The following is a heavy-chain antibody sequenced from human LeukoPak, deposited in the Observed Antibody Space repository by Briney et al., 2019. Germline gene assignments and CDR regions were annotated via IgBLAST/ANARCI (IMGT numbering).Heavy chain of an antibody. D-gene: IGHD3-10*01. J-gene: IGHJ3*02. CDR1: GFTLSSYA. CDR2: ISGSGDST. V-gene: IGHV3-23*01. CDR3: AKDYYGSGSYSDAFDI. Sequence: PGGSLRLSCAAPGFTLSSYAMSWVRQAPGKGLEWVSAISGSGDSTYYADSVKGRFTISRDNSKNTLYLQMNSLRAEDTAVYYCAKDYYGSGSYSDAFDIWGQGTMVTVSS.